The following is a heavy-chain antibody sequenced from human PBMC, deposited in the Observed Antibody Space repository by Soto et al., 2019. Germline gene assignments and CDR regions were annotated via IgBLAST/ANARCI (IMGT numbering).Heavy chain of an antibody. J-gene: IGHJ6*02. CDR1: GYTFTSYA. CDR2: INAGNGNT. CDR3: ARDRAVKYYYYGMDV. Sequence: ASVKVSCKASGYTFTSYAMHWVRQAPGQRLEWMGWINAGNGNTKYSQKFQGRVTITRDTSASTAYMELSSLRSEDTAVYYCARDRAVKYYYYGMDVWGQGTTVTVSS. V-gene: IGHV1-3*01. D-gene: IGHD4-4*01.